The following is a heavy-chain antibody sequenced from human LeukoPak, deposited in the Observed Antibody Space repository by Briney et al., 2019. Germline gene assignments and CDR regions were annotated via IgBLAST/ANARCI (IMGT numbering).Heavy chain of an antibody. V-gene: IGHV3-30-3*01. J-gene: IGHJ4*02. CDR1: GFTFSSYA. D-gene: IGHD2-2*02. CDR2: ISYDGSNK. Sequence: PGRSLRLSCAASGFTFSSYAMHWVRQAPGKGLEWVAVISYDGSNKYYADSVKGRFTISRDNSKNTLYPQMNSLRAEDTAVYYCASRGPYSYCSSTSCHIVDCWGQGTLVTVSS. CDR3: ASRGPYSYCSSTSCHIVDC.